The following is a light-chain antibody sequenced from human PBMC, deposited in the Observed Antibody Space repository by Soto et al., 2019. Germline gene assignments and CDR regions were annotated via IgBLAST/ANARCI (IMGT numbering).Light chain of an antibody. J-gene: IGKJ4*01. CDR3: QQYYSYPLT. CDR2: DAS. Sequence: DIKMTQSPSTLSASVGDRVTITCRASQSINTWLAWYQQKPGKAPKLLISDASSLESGVPSRFSGSGSGTDFTLTISCLQSEDFATYYCQQYYSYPLTFGGGTKVDIK. V-gene: IGKV1-5*01. CDR1: QSINTW.